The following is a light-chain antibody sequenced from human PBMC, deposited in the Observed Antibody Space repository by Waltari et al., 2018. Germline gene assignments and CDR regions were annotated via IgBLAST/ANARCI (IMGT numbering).Light chain of an antibody. J-gene: IGKJ1*01. CDR2: DAS. CDR1: QSVSSQ. CDR3: QQCNNSPPT. Sequence: DIVFTQFPATLSLPPGEGATISCRASQSVSSQLVWYQQKRGQAPRLLIYDASNRATGIPARFSGSGSGTDFTLTISSLEPEDFAVYYCQQCNNSPPTFGQGTKVEIK. V-gene: IGKV3-11*01.